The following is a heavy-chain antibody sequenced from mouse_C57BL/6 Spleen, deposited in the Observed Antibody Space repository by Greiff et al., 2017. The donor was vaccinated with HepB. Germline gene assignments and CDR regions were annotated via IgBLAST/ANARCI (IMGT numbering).Heavy chain of an antibody. CDR2: IDPSDSET. CDR3: ARSMSDYGSDY. D-gene: IGHD2-4*01. V-gene: IGHV1-52*01. Sequence: QVQLQQPGAELVRPGSSVKLSCKASGYTFTSYWMHWVKQRPIQGLEWIGNIDPSDSETHYNQKFKDKATLTVDKSSSTAYMQLSSLTSEDSAVYYCARSMSDYGSDYWGQGTTLTVSS. J-gene: IGHJ2*01. CDR1: GYTFTSYW.